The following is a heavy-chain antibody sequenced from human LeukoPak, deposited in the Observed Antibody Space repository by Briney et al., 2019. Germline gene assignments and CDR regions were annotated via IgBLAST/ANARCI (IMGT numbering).Heavy chain of an antibody. Sequence: GSLRLSCAASGFTFSSYAMSWVRQAPGKGLEWVSAISGSGGSTYYADSVKGRFTISRDNSKNTLYLQMNSLRAEDTAVYYCAKDPGGWEPAALPPNWFDPWGQGTLVTVSS. D-gene: IGHD2-2*01. V-gene: IGHV3-23*01. CDR1: GFTFSSYA. CDR2: ISGSGGST. CDR3: AKDPGGWEPAALPPNWFDP. J-gene: IGHJ5*02.